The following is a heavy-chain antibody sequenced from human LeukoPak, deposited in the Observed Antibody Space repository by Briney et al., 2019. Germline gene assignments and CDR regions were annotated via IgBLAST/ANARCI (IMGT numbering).Heavy chain of an antibody. Sequence: SGGSLRLSCAASGFTFSSYGMHWVRQAPGKGLEWVAVIWYDGSNKYYADSVKGRFTISRDNSKNTLYLQMNSLRAEDTAVYYCAKGAGNYYDSSGYYYEDAFDIWGQGTMVTVSS. CDR2: IWYDGSNK. V-gene: IGHV3-33*06. CDR3: AKGAGNYYDSSGYYYEDAFDI. CDR1: GFTFSSYG. D-gene: IGHD3-22*01. J-gene: IGHJ3*02.